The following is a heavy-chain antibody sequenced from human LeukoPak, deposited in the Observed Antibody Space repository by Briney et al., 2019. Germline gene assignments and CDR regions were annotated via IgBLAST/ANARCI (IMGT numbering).Heavy chain of an antibody. CDR1: GGSIISYY. J-gene: IGHJ4*01. CDR3: ARHYVGYGVLEY. Sequence: SETLSLTCSVSGGSIISYYWSWIRQSPVKGLEWVGYIYYTGITNYNPSLMSRVTISVDTSKNQFSLKLTSVTAADTAVYYCARHYVGYGVLEYWGHGSLVTVSS. V-gene: IGHV4-59*08. CDR2: IYYTGIT. D-gene: IGHD3-3*01.